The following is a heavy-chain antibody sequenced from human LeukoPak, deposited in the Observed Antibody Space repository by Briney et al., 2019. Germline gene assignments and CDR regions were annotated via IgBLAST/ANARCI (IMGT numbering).Heavy chain of an antibody. J-gene: IGHJ6*03. CDR3: ARLLAHYYGSGSYRFDYMDV. V-gene: IGHV5-51*01. CDR2: IYPGDSDT. CDR1: GYSFTSYW. D-gene: IGHD3-10*01. Sequence: GESLKISCKGSGYSFTSYWIGWVRQMPGKGLEWMGIIYPGDSDTRYSPSFQGQVTISADKSISTAYLQWSSLKASDTAMYYCARLLAHYYGSGSYRFDYMDVWGKGTTVTISS.